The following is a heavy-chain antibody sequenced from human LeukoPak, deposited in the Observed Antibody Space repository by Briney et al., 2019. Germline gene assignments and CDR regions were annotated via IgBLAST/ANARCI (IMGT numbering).Heavy chain of an antibody. Sequence: SETLSLTCTASGGSISSGGYYWSWIRQHPGKGLEWIGYIYYTGSTDYNPSLKSRVTISADTSKNKFSLKLNSVTAADTAVYYCARELYDAFDIWGQGTMVTVSS. CDR1: GGSISSGGYY. V-gene: IGHV4-31*03. CDR3: ARELYDAFDI. J-gene: IGHJ3*02. CDR2: IYYTGST. D-gene: IGHD2-8*01.